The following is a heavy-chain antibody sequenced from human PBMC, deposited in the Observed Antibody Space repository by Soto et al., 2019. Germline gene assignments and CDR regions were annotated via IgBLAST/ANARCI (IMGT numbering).Heavy chain of an antibody. D-gene: IGHD6-13*01. V-gene: IGHV5-51*01. CDR2: IYPGDSDS. CDR3: ARGDSSPYGMDV. CDR1: GYSFTSYW. Sequence: GESLKISCRGSGYSFTSYWIGWVRQMPGKGLEWMGIIYPGDSDSRYSPSFQGQVTFSAGKSISTAYLEWSRLKASDTAMYYCARGDSSPYGMDVWGQGTTVTVSS. J-gene: IGHJ6*02.